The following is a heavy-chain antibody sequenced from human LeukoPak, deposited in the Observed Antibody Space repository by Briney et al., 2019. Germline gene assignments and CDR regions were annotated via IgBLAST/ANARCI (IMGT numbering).Heavy chain of an antibody. D-gene: IGHD1-26*01. V-gene: IGHV4-34*01. CDR1: GGSFSGYY. CDR3: ARPRNWSYRCFDY. CDR2: IDHSGST. J-gene: IGHJ4*02. Sequence: KPSETLSLTCAVYGGSFSGYYWSWIRQPPGKGLEWIGEIDHSGSTNYNPSLKSRVTISVDTSKNQFSLKLNSVTAADTAVHYFARPRNWSYRCFDYWSQGTLVTVSA.